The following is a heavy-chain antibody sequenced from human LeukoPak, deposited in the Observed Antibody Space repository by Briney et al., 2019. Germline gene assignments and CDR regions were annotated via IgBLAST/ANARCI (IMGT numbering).Heavy chain of an antibody. CDR2: IIGDGGST. Sequence: GGALRLSCVPPGFKFVDLAPRGGRHPPGRGWGWVALIIGDGGSTYYADSLEGRFIISRDNSKNSLYLHMNSLRTEDSALYYCVKVPYCSRGSCYKYYEMGVWGQGTTVTVSS. D-gene: IGHD2-2*02. CDR3: VKVPYCSRGSCYKYYEMGV. J-gene: IGHJ6*02. CDR1: GFKFVDLA. V-gene: IGHV3-43*02.